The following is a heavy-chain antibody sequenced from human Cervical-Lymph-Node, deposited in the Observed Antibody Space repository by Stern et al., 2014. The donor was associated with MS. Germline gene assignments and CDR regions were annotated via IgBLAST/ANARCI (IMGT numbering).Heavy chain of an antibody. CDR1: GGSFNNHA. CDR2: IIPIFGAP. J-gene: IGHJ2*01. Sequence: VQLVESGGEVKKPGSSVKGSCMASGGSFNNHAVSWVRQAPGQGLEWMGGIIPIFGAPDYAQKFQGRVTITADESTSTVYMEFSSLRSEDTAMYYCAKGRGSYWFFDLWGRGTLVIVSS. D-gene: IGHD1-26*01. V-gene: IGHV1-69*01. CDR3: AKGRGSYWFFDL.